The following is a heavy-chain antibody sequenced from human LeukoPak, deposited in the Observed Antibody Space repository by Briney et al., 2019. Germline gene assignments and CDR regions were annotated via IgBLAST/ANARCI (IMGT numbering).Heavy chain of an antibody. CDR1: GGSISSYY. CDR2: IYYSGST. D-gene: IGHD3-10*01. CDR3: ASHSFTMPLDV. V-gene: IGHV4-59*08. Sequence: SETLSLTCTVSGGSISSYYWSWIRQPPGKGLEWIGYIYYSGSTNYNPSLKSRVTISVDTSKNQFSLKLSSVNAADTAVYYCASHSFTMPLDVWGQGTTVTVSS. J-gene: IGHJ6*02.